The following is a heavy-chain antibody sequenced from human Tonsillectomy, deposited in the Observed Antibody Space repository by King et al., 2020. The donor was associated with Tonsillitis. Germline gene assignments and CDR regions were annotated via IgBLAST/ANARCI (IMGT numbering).Heavy chain of an antibody. CDR1: GFTFSYYA. J-gene: IGHJ4*02. V-gene: IGHV3-23*04. CDR2: ISGSGGST. CDR3: AKVDYYYASSGYYPTDY. Sequence: VQLVESGGGLVQPGGSLRLSCAASGFTFSYYAMTWVRQAPGKGLEWVPVISGSGGSTYYADSVKGRFTISRDNPKNTLYLQMNSLRAEDTAVYYCAKVDYYYASSGYYPTDYWGQGTLVTVSS. D-gene: IGHD3-22*01.